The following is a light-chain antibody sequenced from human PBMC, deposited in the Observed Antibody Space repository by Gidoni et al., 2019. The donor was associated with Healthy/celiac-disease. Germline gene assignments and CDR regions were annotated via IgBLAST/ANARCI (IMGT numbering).Light chain of an antibody. CDR2: EGS. J-gene: IGLJ1*01. V-gene: IGLV2-23*03. CDR3: CSYAGSSTFPYV. Sequence: SALTQPASVSGSPGQSITISCTGTSSDVGSYNLVSWYQQHPGKAPQLMIYEGSKRPSGVSNRFSGSKSGNTASLTISGLQAEDEADYYCCSYAGSSTFPYVFGTGTKVTVL. CDR1: SSDVGSYNL.